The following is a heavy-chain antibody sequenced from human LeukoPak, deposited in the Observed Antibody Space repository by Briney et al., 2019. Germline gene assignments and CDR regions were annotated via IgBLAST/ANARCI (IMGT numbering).Heavy chain of an antibody. D-gene: IGHD2-2*01. J-gene: IGHJ4*02. CDR2: ICDSGGRT. CDR3: AKDEGAVVPAAMIDY. V-gene: IGHV3-23*01. CDR1: GITLSNYG. Sequence: PGGSLRLSCAVSGITLSNYGMSWVRQAPGKGLEWGAGICDSGGRTNYADSVKGRFTISRDNSKNTLYLQMNSLRAEDTAVYYCAKDEGAVVPAAMIDYWGQGTLVTVSS.